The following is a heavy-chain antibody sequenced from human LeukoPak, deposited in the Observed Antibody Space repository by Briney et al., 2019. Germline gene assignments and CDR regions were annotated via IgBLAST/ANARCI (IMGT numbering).Heavy chain of an antibody. Sequence: RGSLRLSCAASGFTFSSYAMHWVRQAPGKGLEWVAVISYDRSNKYYADSVKGRFTISRDNSKNTLYLQMNSLRAEDTAVYYCARTLYCSSTSCYTFDYWGQGTLVTVSS. CDR2: ISYDRSNK. CDR3: ARTLYCSSTSCYTFDY. J-gene: IGHJ4*02. D-gene: IGHD2-2*02. V-gene: IGHV3-30-3*01. CDR1: GFTFSSYA.